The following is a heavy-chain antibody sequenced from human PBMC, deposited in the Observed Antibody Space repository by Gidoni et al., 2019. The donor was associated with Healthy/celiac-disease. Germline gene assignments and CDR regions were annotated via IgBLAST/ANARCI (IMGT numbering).Heavy chain of an antibody. Sequence: QLKLQESGQGLVQPSETLSLTCTAAGGSISSSSYYWGWIRQPPGKGLEWIRSICYSGSTYYNPSLQSRVTRSVDTSNNHFSLKLSSVAAADTSVYYCAVVPAAIGWFDPWGQGTLVTVSS. CDR1: GGSISSSSYY. CDR3: AVVPAAIGWFDP. V-gene: IGHV4-39*01. CDR2: ICYSGST. J-gene: IGHJ5*02. D-gene: IGHD2-2*01.